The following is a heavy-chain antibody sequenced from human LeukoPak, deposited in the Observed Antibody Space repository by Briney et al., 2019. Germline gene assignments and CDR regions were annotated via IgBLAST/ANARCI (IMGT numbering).Heavy chain of an antibody. CDR3: AREVGVLNNYFDY. CDR1: GGSISRYY. V-gene: IGHV4-59*01. D-gene: IGHD3-10*01. Sequence: SETLSLTCTVSGGSISRYYWSWIRQPPGKGLEWIGYIYYSGSTNYNPSLKSRVTISVDTSKNQFSLKLSSVTAADTAVYYCAREVGVLNNYFDYWGQGTLVTVSS. CDR2: IYYSGST. J-gene: IGHJ4*02.